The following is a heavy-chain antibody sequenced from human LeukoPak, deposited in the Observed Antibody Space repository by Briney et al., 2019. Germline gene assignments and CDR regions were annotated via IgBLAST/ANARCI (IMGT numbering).Heavy chain of an antibody. V-gene: IGHV3-23*01. CDR2: ISSSGRST. Sequence: GGSLRLSCAASGFTFSSYAMSWVRQAPGKGLEWVSTISSSGRSTYYEDSVKGRFAISRDSSKNTLFLQVNSLRAEDTAVYYCARDPGAWRYFDYWGQGILVTVSS. CDR3: ARDPGAWRYFDY. D-gene: IGHD3-16*02. CDR1: GFTFSSYA. J-gene: IGHJ4*02.